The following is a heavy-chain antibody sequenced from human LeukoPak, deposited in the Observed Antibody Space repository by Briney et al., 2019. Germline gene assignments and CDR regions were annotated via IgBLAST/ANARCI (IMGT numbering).Heavy chain of an antibody. V-gene: IGHV3-74*01. J-gene: IGHJ4*02. D-gene: IGHD6-19*01. Sequence: GSLRLSCAASGFTFSSYWMHWVRQAPGKGLVWVSRINSDGSSTSYADSVKGRFTISRDNAKNTLYLQMNSLRAEDTAVYYCARGGDYSSGWYGGAGYWGQGTPVTVSS. CDR3: ARGGDYSSGWYGGAGY. CDR1: GFTFSSYW. CDR2: INSDGSST.